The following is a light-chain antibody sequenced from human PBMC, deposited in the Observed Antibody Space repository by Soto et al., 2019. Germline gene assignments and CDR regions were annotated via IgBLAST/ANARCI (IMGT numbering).Light chain of an antibody. J-gene: IGLJ2*01. V-gene: IGLV2-14*03. CDR1: STDVGDFNY. CDR3: SSYSSSTTHVV. Sequence: QSALTQPASVSGSPGRSVTISCTGTSTDVGDFNYVPWYQPLPGRAPKLIIYDVSNRPSGISYRFSASKSGRTASLTISGLQAEDEADYYCSSYSSSTTHVVFGGGTKLTVL. CDR2: DVS.